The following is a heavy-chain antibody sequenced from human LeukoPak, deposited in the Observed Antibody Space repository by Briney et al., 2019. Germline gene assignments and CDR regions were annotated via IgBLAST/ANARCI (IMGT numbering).Heavy chain of an antibody. V-gene: IGHV1-8*01. Sequence: ASVKVSCKASGYTFTSYDINWVRQATGQGLEWMGWMNPNSGNTGYAQRFQGRVTMTRNTSISTAYMELSNLRSEDTAVYYCARGWAHRNTAMPYWGQGTLVTVSS. CDR1: GYTFTSYD. D-gene: IGHD5-18*01. J-gene: IGHJ4*02. CDR3: ARGWAHRNTAMPY. CDR2: MNPNSGNT.